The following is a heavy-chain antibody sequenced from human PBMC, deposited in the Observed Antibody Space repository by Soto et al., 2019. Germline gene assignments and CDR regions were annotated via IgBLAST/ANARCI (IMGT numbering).Heavy chain of an antibody. CDR2: IYSGGST. J-gene: IGHJ3*02. CDR3: ARERDYDSFLLSAAFDI. V-gene: IGHV3-53*02. D-gene: IGHD3-3*01. CDR1: GFTVSSNY. Sequence: EVQLVETGGGLIQPGGSLRLSCAASGFTVSSNYMSWVRQAPGKGLEWVSVIYSGGSTYYADSVKGRFTISRDNSKNTLYLQMNSLRAEDTAVYYCARERDYDSFLLSAAFDIWGQGTMVTVSS.